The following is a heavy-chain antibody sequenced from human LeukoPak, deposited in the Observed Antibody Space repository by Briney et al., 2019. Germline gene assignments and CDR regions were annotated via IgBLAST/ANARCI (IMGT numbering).Heavy chain of an antibody. D-gene: IGHD3-10*01. J-gene: IGHJ4*02. CDR1: GFTFSSYS. CDR3: ARGGASGSYYNLDQ. CDR2: ISGSSSTI. Sequence: PGGSLRLSCAASGFTFSSYSMNWVRQAPGKGLEWVSYISGSSSTIYYADSVKGRFTVSRDNAKNTLYLQMSSLRAEDTAVYYCARGGASGSYYNLDQWGQGTLVTVSS. V-gene: IGHV3-48*04.